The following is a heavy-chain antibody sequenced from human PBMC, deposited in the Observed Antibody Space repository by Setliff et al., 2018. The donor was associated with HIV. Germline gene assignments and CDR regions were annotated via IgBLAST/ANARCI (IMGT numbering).Heavy chain of an antibody. V-gene: IGHV4-61*09. Sequence: SETLSLTCTVSGGSISSGSYYWSWIRQPAGKGLEWIGHIYTSGSTNYNPSLKSRVTISVDTSKNQFSLKLSSVTAADTAVYYCASRPYSSGWYWFDPWGQGTLVTVSS. CDR1: GGSISSGSYY. J-gene: IGHJ5*02. D-gene: IGHD6-19*01. CDR3: ASRPYSSGWYWFDP. CDR2: IYTSGST.